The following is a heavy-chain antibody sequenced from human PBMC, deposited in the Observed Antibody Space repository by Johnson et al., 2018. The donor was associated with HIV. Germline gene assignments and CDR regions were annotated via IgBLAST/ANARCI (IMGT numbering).Heavy chain of an antibody. CDR3: ARDGYRYDTGVLGAFDI. CDR2: ISYDGSNK. Sequence: QVQLVESGGGVVQPGGSLRLSCAASGFTFSSYAMHWVRQAPGKGLEWVAVISYDGSNKYYADSVTGRFTISRDNAKNSLYLQMNSLRAEDTALYYCARDGYRYDTGVLGAFDIWGQGTMVTVSS. V-gene: IGHV3-30*04. J-gene: IGHJ3*02. CDR1: GFTFSSYA. D-gene: IGHD6-13*01.